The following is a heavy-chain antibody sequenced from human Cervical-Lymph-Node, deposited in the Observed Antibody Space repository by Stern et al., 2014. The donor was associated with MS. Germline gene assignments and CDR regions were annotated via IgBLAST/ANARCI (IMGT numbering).Heavy chain of an antibody. D-gene: IGHD3-3*01. CDR3: ARAIFGVNTAAMAPDAFDT. CDR2: MYTDDST. Sequence: EVQLVESGGGLIQPGGSLRLSCAAPGFTVSNNYMSWVRQAPGKGLEWVSLMYTDDSTYYAGSMKGRFSISRDSSKHKQSLHMNSLRAEDTAVYYCARAIFGVNTAAMAPDAFDTWGQGTMVTVSS. CDR1: GFTVSNNY. J-gene: IGHJ3*02. V-gene: IGHV3-53*01.